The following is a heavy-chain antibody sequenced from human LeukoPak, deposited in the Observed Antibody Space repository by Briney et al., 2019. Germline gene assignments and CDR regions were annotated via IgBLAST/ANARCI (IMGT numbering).Heavy chain of an antibody. CDR3: AESGYDLADY. V-gene: IGHV4-61*02. Sequence: PSETLSLTCTVSGGSISSGSHYWSWIRQPAGKGLEWIGRIYTSGSTNYNPPLKSRVTISVDTSKNQFSLKLSSVTAADTAVYYCAESGYDLADYWGQGTLVTVSS. CDR1: GGSISSGSHY. D-gene: IGHD5-12*01. CDR2: IYTSGST. J-gene: IGHJ4*02.